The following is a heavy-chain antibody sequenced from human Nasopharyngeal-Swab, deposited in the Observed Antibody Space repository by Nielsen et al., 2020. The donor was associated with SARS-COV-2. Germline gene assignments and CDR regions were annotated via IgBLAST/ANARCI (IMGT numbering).Heavy chain of an antibody. CDR1: GGSISSSSYY. CDR3: ASQEYCSSTSCYHWFDP. D-gene: IGHD2-2*01. CDR2: IYYSGST. Sequence: SETLSLTCTVSGGSISSSSYYWGWIRQPPGKGLEWIGSIYYSGSTYYNPSLKSRVTISVDTSKNQFSLKLSSVTAADTAVYYCASQEYCSSTSCYHWFDPWGQGTLVTVS. J-gene: IGHJ5*02. V-gene: IGHV4-39*01.